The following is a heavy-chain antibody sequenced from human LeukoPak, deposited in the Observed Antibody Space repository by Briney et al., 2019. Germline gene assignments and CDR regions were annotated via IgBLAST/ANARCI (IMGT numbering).Heavy chain of an antibody. J-gene: IGHJ4*02. V-gene: IGHV3-30-3*01. CDR2: ISYDGSNK. Sequence: GGSLRLSCAASGFTFSSYAMHWVRQAPSKGLEWVAVISYDGSNKYYADSVKGRFTISRDNSKNTLYLQMNSLRAEDTAVYYCAWGDYDYWGQGTLVTVSS. CDR3: AWGDYDY. CDR1: GFTFSSYA. D-gene: IGHD4-17*01.